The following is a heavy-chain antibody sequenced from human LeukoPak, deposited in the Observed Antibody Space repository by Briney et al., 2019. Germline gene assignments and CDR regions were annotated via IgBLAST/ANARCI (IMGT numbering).Heavy chain of an antibody. CDR1: GYSLSSGYY. V-gene: IGHV4-38-2*01. Sequence: SETLSLTCAVSGYSLSSGYYWGWIRQPPGKGLEWIGSIYHSGSTYYNPSLKSRVTISVDTSKNQFSLKLSSVTAADTAVYYCARVWFGEYSFDYWGQGTLVTVSS. CDR3: ARVWFGEYSFDY. J-gene: IGHJ4*02. CDR2: IYHSGST. D-gene: IGHD3-10*01.